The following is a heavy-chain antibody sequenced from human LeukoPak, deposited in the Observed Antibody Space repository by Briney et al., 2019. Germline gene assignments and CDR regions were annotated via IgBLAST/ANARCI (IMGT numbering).Heavy chain of an antibody. V-gene: IGHV3-23*01. CDR2: IGATGGLI. D-gene: IGHD5-18*01. J-gene: IGHJ4*02. Sequence: GGSLRLSCAASGFIFSTYGMAWVRQVPGNRLEWVSSIGATGGLISYADSVKGRFTVSSSEKTFYLQTNSLRAEDTAVYYCAKHRGLTYGSYHFDRWGQGTLVTVSS. CDR1: GFIFSTYG. CDR3: AKHRGLTYGSYHFDR.